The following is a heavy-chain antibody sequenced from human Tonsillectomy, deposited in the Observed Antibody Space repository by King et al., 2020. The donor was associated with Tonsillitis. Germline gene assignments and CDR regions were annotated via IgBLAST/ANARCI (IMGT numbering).Heavy chain of an antibody. CDR3: ANTPDVYYDSSGYFDY. Sequence: QLVQSGEGVVQPGRSLRLSCAASGFSFSTYGMHWVRQAPGKGLEWVAVISYDGSNKYYTDSVKGRFTISRDNSKNTLYLQMNSLRAEDTAVYYCANTPDVYYDSSGYFDYWGQGILVTVSS. J-gene: IGHJ4*02. CDR2: ISYDGSNK. CDR1: GFSFSTYG. D-gene: IGHD3-22*01. V-gene: IGHV3-30*18.